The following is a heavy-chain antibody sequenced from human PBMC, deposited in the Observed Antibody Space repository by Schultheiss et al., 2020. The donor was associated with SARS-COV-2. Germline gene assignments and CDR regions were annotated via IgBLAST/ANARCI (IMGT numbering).Heavy chain of an antibody. D-gene: IGHD5-18*01. V-gene: IGHV3-66*01. CDR3: ARPGGGYSYGFDY. J-gene: IGHJ4*02. CDR2: IYSGGST. CDR1: GFTVSSNY. Sequence: GGSLRLSCAASGFTVSSNYMSWVRQAPGKGLEWVSVIYSGGSTYYADSVKGRFTISRDNSKNTLYLQMNSLRAEDTAVYYYARPGGGYSYGFDYWGQGTLVTVSS.